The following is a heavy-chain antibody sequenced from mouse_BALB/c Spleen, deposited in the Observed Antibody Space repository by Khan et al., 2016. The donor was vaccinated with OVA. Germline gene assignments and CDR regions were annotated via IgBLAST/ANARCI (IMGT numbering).Heavy chain of an antibody. D-gene: IGHD3-2*02. Sequence: QVQLKESGAELVRPGASVKLSCKTSGYIFTNYWIHWVKQSYGQGLEWIARIYPGPDNTYYNEKLKEKATLTADKSSSTAYMQLSSLKSEDSAVYFCAREEALYYFDYWGQGTTLTVSS. CDR3: AREEALYYFDY. J-gene: IGHJ2*01. V-gene: IGHV1-76*01. CDR2: IYPGPDNT. CDR1: GYIFTNYW.